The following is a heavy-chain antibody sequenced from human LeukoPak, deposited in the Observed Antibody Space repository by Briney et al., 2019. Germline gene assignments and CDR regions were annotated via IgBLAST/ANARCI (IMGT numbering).Heavy chain of an antibody. V-gene: IGHV4-39*01. Sequence: PSETLSLTCAVSGASISGSGYYLGWIRQPPGKGLEWIGNIYYTGSTYYSASLQSRVTISIDMSKNQFSLRLSSVTAADTAMYYCVKSGGYGLIDYWGQGTLVTVSS. CDR2: IYYTGST. D-gene: IGHD6-19*01. CDR3: VKSGGYGLIDY. CDR1: GASISGSGYY. J-gene: IGHJ4*02.